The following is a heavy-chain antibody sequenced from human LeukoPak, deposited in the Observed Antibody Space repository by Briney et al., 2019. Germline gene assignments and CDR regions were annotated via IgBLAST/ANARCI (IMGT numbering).Heavy chain of an antibody. J-gene: IGHJ4*02. CDR2: GHYTGNS. CDR3: ARHDNRGYYSLHY. V-gene: IGHV4-59*08. D-gene: IGHD3-22*01. Sequence: SETLSLTCTVSGASINPYYWSWIRLPPGKGLEWIGFGHYTGNSNYNPSLKSRVTVSVDTSKNQFSLKLSSVTAADTAVYYCARHDNRGYYSLHYWGQGALVTVPS. CDR1: GASINPYY.